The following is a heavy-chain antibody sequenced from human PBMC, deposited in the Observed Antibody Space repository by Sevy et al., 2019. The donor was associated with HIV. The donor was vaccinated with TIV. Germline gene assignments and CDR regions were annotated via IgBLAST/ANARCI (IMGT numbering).Heavy chain of an antibody. V-gene: IGHV3-15*01. J-gene: IGHJ6*01. CDR3: TTDSKKXGXSXXXXXXXXXTXXXXSXXXHXVEL. Sequence: GGSLRLSXAASXXXXSNAWMXXXXXXPGKGLEWVGRIKSKTDGGTTDYAAPVKGRFTISRDDSKNTLYLQMNSLKTEDTAIYXCTTDSKKXGXSXXXXXXXXXTXXXXSXXXHXVELWG. CDR1: XXXXSNAW. CDR2: IKSKTDGGTT. D-gene: IGHD2-15*01.